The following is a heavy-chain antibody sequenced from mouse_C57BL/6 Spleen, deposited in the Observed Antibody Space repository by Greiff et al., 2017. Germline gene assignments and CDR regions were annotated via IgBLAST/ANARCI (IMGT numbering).Heavy chain of an antibody. J-gene: IGHJ1*03. Sequence: QVQLQQPGAELVKPGASVKLSCKASGYTFTSYWMQWVKQRPGQGLEWIGEIDPSDSYTNYNQKFKGKATLTVDKSSSTAYMQLSSLTSEDSAVYYCASSSPPWYFDGWGTGTPVTVSA. CDR1: GYTFTSYW. CDR2: IDPSDSYT. CDR3: ASSSPPWYFDG. V-gene: IGHV1-50*01.